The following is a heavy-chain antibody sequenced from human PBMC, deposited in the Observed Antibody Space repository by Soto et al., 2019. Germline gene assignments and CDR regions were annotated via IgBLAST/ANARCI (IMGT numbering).Heavy chain of an antibody. Sequence: SETLSLTCTVSGGSISSYYWNWIRQPPGKGLEWIGYIYYSGRTNYNSSLKTRVPISVDTSKNQFSLNLSSCTAAATAVYYCSREEDYNMNVGGREATVTVS. V-gene: IGHV4-59*01. CDR3: SREEDYNMNV. CDR2: IYYSGRT. J-gene: IGHJ6*03. CDR1: GGSISSYY.